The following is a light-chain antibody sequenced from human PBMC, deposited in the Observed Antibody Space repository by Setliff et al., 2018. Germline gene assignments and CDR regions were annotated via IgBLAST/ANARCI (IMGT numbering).Light chain of an antibody. CDR1: SSDVGGYNF. J-gene: IGLJ1*01. CDR2: DVT. CDR3: SSYAGSNNFV. Sequence: QSALTQPASVSGSPGQSITISCTGTSSDVGGYNFVSWYQQHPGKAPKLMIYDVTKRPSGVPDRFSGSKSGNTASLTVSGLQAEDEADYYCSSYAGSNNFVFGTGTKVT. V-gene: IGLV2-8*01.